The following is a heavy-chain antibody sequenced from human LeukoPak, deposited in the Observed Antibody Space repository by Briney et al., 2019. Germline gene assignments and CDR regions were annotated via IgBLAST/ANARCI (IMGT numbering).Heavy chain of an antibody. CDR2: ISSSSGTI. Sequence: GGSLRLSCAASGFTFSSYSMNWVRQAPGKGLEWVSYISSSSGTIYYADSVKGRFTISRDNAKNSLYLLMNSLRAEDTAVYYCAKERYSSRRAHFDYWGQGTLVTVSS. D-gene: IGHD6-13*01. J-gene: IGHJ4*02. V-gene: IGHV3-48*04. CDR3: AKERYSSRRAHFDY. CDR1: GFTFSSYS.